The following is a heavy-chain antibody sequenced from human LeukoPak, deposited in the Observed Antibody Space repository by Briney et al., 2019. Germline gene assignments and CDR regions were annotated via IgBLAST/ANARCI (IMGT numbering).Heavy chain of an antibody. J-gene: IGHJ4*02. D-gene: IGHD5-18*01. CDR3: ARNGEIGYSYGWDYFDY. CDR1: GGTFSSYA. Sequence: GASVKVSCKASGGTFSSYAISWVRQAPGQGLEWMGGIIPIFGTANYAQKFQGRVTITADESTSTAYMELSSLRSEDTAVYYCARNGEIGYSYGWDYFDYWGQGTLVTVSS. CDR2: IIPIFGTA. V-gene: IGHV1-69*13.